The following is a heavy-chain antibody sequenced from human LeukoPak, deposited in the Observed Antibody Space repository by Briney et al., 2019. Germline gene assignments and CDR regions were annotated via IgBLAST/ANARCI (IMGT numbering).Heavy chain of an antibody. V-gene: IGHV3-21*01. CDR3: ARVHYYDSSGYYSLAYYFDY. Sequence: PGGSLRLSCAASGFTFSSYSMNWVRQAPGKGLEWVSSISSSSSYIYYADSVKGRFTISRDNAKNSLYPQMNSLRAEDTAVYYCARVHYYDSSGYYSLAYYFDYWGQGTLVTVSS. J-gene: IGHJ4*02. D-gene: IGHD3-22*01. CDR1: GFTFSSYS. CDR2: ISSSSSYI.